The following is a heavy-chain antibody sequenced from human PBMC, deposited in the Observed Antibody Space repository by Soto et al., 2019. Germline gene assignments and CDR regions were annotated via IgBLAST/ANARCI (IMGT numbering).Heavy chain of an antibody. D-gene: IGHD2-15*01. V-gene: IGHV3-21*01. CDR3: ARERRCSGGSCYFGYYYYYMDV. CDR1: GFTFSSYS. CDR2: ISSSSSYI. J-gene: IGHJ6*03. Sequence: EVQLVESGGGLVKPGGSLRLSCAASGFTFSSYSMNWVRQAPGKGLEWVSSISSSSSYIDYADSVKGRFTISRDNAKNSLYLQMNSLRAEDTAVYYCARERRCSGGSCYFGYYYYYMDVWGKGTTVTVSS.